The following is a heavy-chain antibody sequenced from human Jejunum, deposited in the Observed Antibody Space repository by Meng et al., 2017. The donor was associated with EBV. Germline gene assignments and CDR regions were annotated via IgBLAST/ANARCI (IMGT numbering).Heavy chain of an antibody. J-gene: IGHJ4*02. V-gene: IGHV2-5*02. D-gene: IGHD1-26*01. Sequence: IRFLASCPDLVKPPQTLALTGTFSGFSLSANGVGVAWIRQPQGKALEWLAVIYWDDTRLYSPSLRRRLTITKDTSKNQVVLIMTNMDPVDTATYYCAHKGSGSYPLDYWGQGTLVTVSS. CDR2: IYWDDTR. CDR3: AHKGSGSYPLDY. CDR1: GFSLSANGVG.